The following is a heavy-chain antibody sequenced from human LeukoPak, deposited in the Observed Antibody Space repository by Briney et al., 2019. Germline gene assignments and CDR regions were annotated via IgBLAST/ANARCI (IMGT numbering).Heavy chain of an antibody. CDR1: GGTFSSYA. CDR2: IIPIFGTA. D-gene: IGHD3-3*01. CDR3: ASTTGSNYDFWSGYNLDY. Sequence: SVKVSCKASGGTFSSYAISWVRQAPGQGLEWMGRIIPIFGTANYAQKFQGRVTITTDESTSTAYMELSSLRSEDTAVYYCASTTGSNYDFWSGYNLDYWGQGTLVTVSS. V-gene: IGHV1-69*05. J-gene: IGHJ4*02.